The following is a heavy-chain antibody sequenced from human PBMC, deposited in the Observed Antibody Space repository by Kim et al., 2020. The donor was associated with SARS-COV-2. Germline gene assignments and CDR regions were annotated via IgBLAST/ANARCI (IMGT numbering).Heavy chain of an antibody. J-gene: IGHJ4*02. D-gene: IGHD6-6*01. V-gene: IGHV4-34*01. CDR3: ARGHSIAARVFDY. CDR2: INHSGST. Sequence: SETLSLTCAVYGGSFSGYYWSWIRQPPGKGLEWIGEINHSGSTNYNPSLKSRVTISVDTSKNQFSLKLSSVTAADTAVYYCARGHSIAARVFDYWGQGT. CDR1: GGSFSGYY.